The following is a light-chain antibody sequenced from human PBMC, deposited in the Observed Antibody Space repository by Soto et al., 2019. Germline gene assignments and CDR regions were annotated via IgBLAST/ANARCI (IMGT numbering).Light chain of an antibody. CDR1: QSISSW. CDR3: QQYNSYSPT. CDR2: DAS. V-gene: IGKV1-5*01. J-gene: IGKJ3*01. Sequence: DIQMTQSPSTLSASVGDRVTITGRASQSISSWLAWYQQKPGKAPKLLIYDASSLESGVPSRFSGSGSGTEFTLTISSLQPDDFATYYCQQYNSYSPTFGPGTKVDIK.